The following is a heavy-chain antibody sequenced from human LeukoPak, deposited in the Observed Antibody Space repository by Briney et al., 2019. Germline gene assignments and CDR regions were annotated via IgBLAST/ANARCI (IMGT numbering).Heavy chain of an antibody. J-gene: IGHJ4*02. V-gene: IGHV3-23*01. D-gene: IGHD3-22*01. Sequence: GGSLRLSCAASGFTFSSYAMSWVRQAPGKGLEWVSAISGSGGSTYYADSVKGRFTISRDNSKNTLYLQVNSLRAEDTAVYYCGLAPDYYDSSGYFDYWGQGTLVTVSS. CDR3: GLAPDYYDSSGYFDY. CDR1: GFTFSSYA. CDR2: ISGSGGST.